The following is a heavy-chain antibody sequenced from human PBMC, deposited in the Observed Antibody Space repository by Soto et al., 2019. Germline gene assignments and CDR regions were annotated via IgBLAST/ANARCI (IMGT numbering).Heavy chain of an antibody. D-gene: IGHD4-4*01. CDR2: ISGSGGST. CDR1: GFTFSSYA. J-gene: IGHJ5*02. CDR3: AKDPDDYSNWGYNWFDP. Sequence: GGSLRLSCAASGFTFSSYAMSWVRQAPGKGLEWVSAISGSGGSTYYADSVKGRFTISRDNSKNTLYLQMNSLRAEDTAVYYCAKDPDDYSNWGYNWFDPWGQGTLVTVSS. V-gene: IGHV3-23*01.